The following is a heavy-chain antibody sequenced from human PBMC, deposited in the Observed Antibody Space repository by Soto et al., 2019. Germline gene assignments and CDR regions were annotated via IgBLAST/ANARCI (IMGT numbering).Heavy chain of an antibody. CDR1: GDSVSSNSAA. D-gene: IGHD2-15*01. CDR2: TYYRSKWYN. CDR3: ARGYCSGGSCYSSLKNWFDP. J-gene: IGHJ5*02. Sequence: SQTLSLTCVISGDSVSSNSAAWNWIRQSPSRGLEWLGRTYYRSKWYNDYAVSVKSRITINPDTSKNQFSLQLNSVTPEDTAVYYCARGYCSGGSCYSSLKNWFDPWGQGTLVTVSS. V-gene: IGHV6-1*01.